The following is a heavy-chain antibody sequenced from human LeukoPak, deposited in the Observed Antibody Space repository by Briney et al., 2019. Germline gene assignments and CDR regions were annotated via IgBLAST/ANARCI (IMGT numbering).Heavy chain of an antibody. V-gene: IGHV4-34*01. J-gene: IGHJ5*02. CDR1: GGSFSGYY. Sequence: SETLSLTCAVYGGSFSGYYWSWIRQPPGKGLEWIGEINHSGSTNYNPSLKSRVTISVDTSKNQFSLKLSSVTAADTAVYYCARGQRRITMVRGAAPYSNWFDPWGQGTLVTVSS. CDR2: INHSGST. D-gene: IGHD3-10*01. CDR3: ARGQRRITMVRGAAPYSNWFDP.